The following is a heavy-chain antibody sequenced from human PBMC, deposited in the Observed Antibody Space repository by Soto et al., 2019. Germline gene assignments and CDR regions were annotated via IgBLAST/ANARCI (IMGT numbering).Heavy chain of an antibody. CDR3: AKPYVLLGFGELPYYGTDD. CDR2: ISGSGGST. V-gene: IGHV3-23*01. D-gene: IGHD3-10*01. CDR1: GFTFSSYA. J-gene: IGHJ6*04. Sequence: GGSLRLSCAASGFTFSSYAMSWVRQAPGKGLEWVSAISGSGGSTYYADSVKGRFTISRDNSKNTLYLQMNSLRAEETAVDYCAKPYVLLGFGELPYYGTDDRGKGTTVTVSS.